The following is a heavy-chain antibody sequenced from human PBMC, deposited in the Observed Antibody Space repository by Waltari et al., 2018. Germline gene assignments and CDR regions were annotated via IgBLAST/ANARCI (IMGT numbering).Heavy chain of an antibody. CDR1: VFPLDDHA. J-gene: IGHJ4*02. CDR2: ISWNSGNI. Sequence: EVQLVESGGGLVQSGRAHRLPCAASVFPLDDHAMDVVRQAQGKGLEWVSGISWNSGNIDYADSVRGRFTISRDNAKNSLYLQMNSLRPEDTAFYYCAKDRLCTGGSCYSGFDSWGQGTLVTVSS. D-gene: IGHD2-15*01. CDR3: AKDRLCTGGSCYSGFDS. V-gene: IGHV3-9*01.